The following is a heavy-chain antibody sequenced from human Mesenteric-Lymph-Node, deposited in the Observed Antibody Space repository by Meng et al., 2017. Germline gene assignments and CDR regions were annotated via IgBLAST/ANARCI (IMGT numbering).Heavy chain of an antibody. J-gene: IGHJ4*02. D-gene: IGHD3-10*01. CDR2: ISPNSGFT. Sequence: ASLKVSCKSSGYTFTGNYIHWVRQAPGQRLEWMGWISPNSGFTSSAQKFKGRVTMTRDTSISTAYMELSSLRCDDTAVYYCARADSSSGSYYDYWGQGTLVTVSS. CDR1: GYTFTGNY. V-gene: IGHV1-2*02. CDR3: ARADSSSGSYYDY.